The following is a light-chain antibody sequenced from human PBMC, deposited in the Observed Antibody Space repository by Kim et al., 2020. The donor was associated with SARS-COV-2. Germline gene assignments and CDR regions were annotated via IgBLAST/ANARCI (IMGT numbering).Light chain of an antibody. CDR3: QAWDSSTVV. Sequence: SVSPGQTASIPCSGDKLGDKYVDWYQQKPGQSPVVVIYQDNKRPSGIPERFSGSNSGNTATLTISGTQAMDEADYYCQAWDSSTVVFGGGTKMTVL. V-gene: IGLV3-1*01. CDR2: QDN. J-gene: IGLJ3*02. CDR1: KLGDKY.